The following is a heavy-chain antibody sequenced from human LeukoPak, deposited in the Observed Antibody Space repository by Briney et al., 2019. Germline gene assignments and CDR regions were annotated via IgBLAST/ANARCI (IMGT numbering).Heavy chain of an antibody. CDR1: GFTFDEYV. J-gene: IGHJ6*03. CDR2: INWNGGST. CDR3: ARNPPPYYDILTGSYYYMDV. V-gene: IGHV3-20*04. Sequence: GGSLRLSCAASGFTFDEYVMSWVRQAPGKGPEWVSGINWNGGSTGYAVSVKARFTISRDNAKTSLYLQMNSLRAEDTALYYCARNPPPYYDILTGSYYYMDVWGKGTTVTVSS. D-gene: IGHD3-9*01.